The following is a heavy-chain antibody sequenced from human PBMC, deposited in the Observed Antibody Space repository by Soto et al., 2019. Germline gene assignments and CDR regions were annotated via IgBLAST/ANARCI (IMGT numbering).Heavy chain of an antibody. V-gene: IGHV3-74*01. CDR1: GFTFSSYG. D-gene: IGHD1-26*01. CDR2: IDKDGTGT. CDR3: ARKLVGVTDLDY. J-gene: IGHJ4*02. Sequence: GGSLRLSXVASGFTFSSYGMYWVRQDPGKGLLWVSRIDKDGTGTIYADSVKGRFTISRDNAKNTVYLQMNTLRVEDTGVYYCARKLVGVTDLDYWGQGTLVTVSS.